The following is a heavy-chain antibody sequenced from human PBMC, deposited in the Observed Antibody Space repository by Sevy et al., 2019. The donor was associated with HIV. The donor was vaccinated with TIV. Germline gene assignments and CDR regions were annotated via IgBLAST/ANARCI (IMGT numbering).Heavy chain of an antibody. CDR3: ARGFRGYSGYETSWAYYYGMDV. V-gene: IGHV1-69*13. Sequence: ASVKVSCKASGGTFSSYAISWVRQAAGQGLEWMGGIIPIFGTANYAQKFQGRVTITADESTSTAYMELSSLRSEDTAVYYCARGFRGYSGYETSWAYYYGMDVWGQGTTVTVSS. CDR1: GGTFSSYA. D-gene: IGHD5-12*01. CDR2: IIPIFGTA. J-gene: IGHJ6*02.